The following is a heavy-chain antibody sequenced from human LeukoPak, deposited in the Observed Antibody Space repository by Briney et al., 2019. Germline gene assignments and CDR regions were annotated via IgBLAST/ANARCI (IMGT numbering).Heavy chain of an antibody. CDR3: ARDRGTSSWLENFDY. Sequence: RSSETLSLTCTVSGGSITSFSWSWIRQPAGKGLEWIGRIHSSGSTNYNASLIGRVTMSVDTSKNQFSVNLSSVTAADTAVYYCARDRGTSSWLENFDYWGQGSLVTVSS. J-gene: IGHJ4*02. V-gene: IGHV4-4*07. CDR2: IHSSGST. CDR1: GGSITSFS. D-gene: IGHD6-13*01.